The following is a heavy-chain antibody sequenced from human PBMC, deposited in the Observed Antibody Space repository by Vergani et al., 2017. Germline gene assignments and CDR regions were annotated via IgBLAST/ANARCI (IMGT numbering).Heavy chain of an antibody. J-gene: IGHJ4*02. Sequence: EVQLLESGGGLVQPGGSLRLSCAASGFTFSSYAMSWVRQAPGKGLEWVSAISGSGGSTYYADSVKGRFTISRDNSKNTLYLQMNSMRAEDTAVYYCAKGRYDILTSYYTFFDYWGQGTLGNVSS. D-gene: IGHD3-9*01. CDR2: ISGSGGST. V-gene: IGHV3-23*01. CDR1: GFTFSSYA. CDR3: AKGRYDILTSYYTFFDY.